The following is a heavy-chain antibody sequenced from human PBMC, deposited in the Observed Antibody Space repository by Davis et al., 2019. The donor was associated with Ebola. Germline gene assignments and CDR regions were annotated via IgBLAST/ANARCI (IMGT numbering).Heavy chain of an antibody. CDR3: ARDGRAYYYYGMDV. V-gene: IGHV3-53*01. J-gene: IGHJ6*02. CDR2: IYSGGST. Sequence: GGSLRLSCAASGFTFSNAWMSWVRQAPGKGLEWVSVIYSGGSTYYADSVKGRFTISRDNSKNTLYLQMNSLRAEDTAVYYCARDGRAYYYYGMDVWGQGTTVTVSS. CDR1: GFTFSNAW. D-gene: IGHD1-26*01.